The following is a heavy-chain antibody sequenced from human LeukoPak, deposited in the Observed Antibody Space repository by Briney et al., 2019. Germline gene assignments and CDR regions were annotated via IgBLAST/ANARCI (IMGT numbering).Heavy chain of an antibody. V-gene: IGHV4-61*01. CDR3: ARDMGAPDYGSYSVDY. J-gene: IGHJ4*02. CDR2: IHYSGSA. CDR1: GGSVSSGSYY. Sequence: SETLSLTCTVSGGSVSSGSYYWSWIRQPPGRGLDWLAYIHYSGSAAYNPSLKSRVTISRDMSTNQFSLKMTSVTAADTAVYFCARDMGAPDYGSYSVDYWGQGTLVTVSS. D-gene: IGHD4-23*01.